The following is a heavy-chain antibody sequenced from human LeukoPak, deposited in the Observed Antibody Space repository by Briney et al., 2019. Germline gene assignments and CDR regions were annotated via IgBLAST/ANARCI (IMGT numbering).Heavy chain of an antibody. CDR2: INHSGST. V-gene: IGHV4-34*01. CDR3: ARLRRYSGYNYGYYFDY. J-gene: IGHJ4*02. D-gene: IGHD5-12*01. Sequence: SETLSLTCAVYGGSFSYYYWSWIRQPPGKGLEWIGEINHSGSTNYNPSLKSRVTISVDTSKNQFSLKLSSVTAADTAVYYCARLRRYSGYNYGYYFDYWGQGTLVTVSS. CDR1: GGSFSYYY.